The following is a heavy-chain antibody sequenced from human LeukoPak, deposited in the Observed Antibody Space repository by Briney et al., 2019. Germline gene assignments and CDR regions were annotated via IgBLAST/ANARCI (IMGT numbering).Heavy chain of an antibody. V-gene: IGHV4-34*01. D-gene: IGHD5-12*01. CDR3: VRPRGLRTNWFDP. Sequence: PSETLSLTCAVYGGSFSGYYWSWIRQPPGKGLEWIGEINHSGSTNYNPSLKSRVTISVDTSKNQFSLKLSSVTAADTAVYYCVRPRGLRTNWFDPWGQGTLVTVSS. CDR1: GGSFSGYY. J-gene: IGHJ5*02. CDR2: INHSGST.